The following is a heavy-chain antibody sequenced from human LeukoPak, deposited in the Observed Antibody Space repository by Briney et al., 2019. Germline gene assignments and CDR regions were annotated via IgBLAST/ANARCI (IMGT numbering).Heavy chain of an antibody. CDR2: IIPIFGKA. V-gene: IGHV1-69*13. CDR1: GGTFSSYA. D-gene: IGHD5-12*01. J-gene: IGHJ4*02. CDR3: ARVYSGYGDFDY. Sequence: GASVKLSCKASGGTFSSYAISWVRQAPGQGLEWMGGIIPIFGKANYAQKLQGRVTITADESTNTVYMELTSLRSEDTAVYYCARVYSGYGDFDYWGQGTLVTVSS.